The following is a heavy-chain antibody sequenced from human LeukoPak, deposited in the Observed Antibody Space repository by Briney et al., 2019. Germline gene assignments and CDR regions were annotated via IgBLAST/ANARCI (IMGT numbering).Heavy chain of an antibody. Sequence: GGSLRLSCAASGFTFGNYGMSWVRQAPGKGLEWVSVISGSDGGTYYADSVKGRFTISRDNSKKTLFLQMKSLRAEDTAVYYCAKSGRDGYNFVYYFDYWGQGTLVTVSS. V-gene: IGHV3-23*01. CDR1: GFTFGNYG. J-gene: IGHJ4*02. CDR3: AKSGRDGYNFVYYFDY. CDR2: ISGSDGGT. D-gene: IGHD5-24*01.